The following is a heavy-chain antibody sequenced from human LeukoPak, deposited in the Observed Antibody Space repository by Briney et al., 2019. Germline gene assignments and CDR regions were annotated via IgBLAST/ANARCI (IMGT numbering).Heavy chain of an antibody. CDR2: IYYSGST. V-gene: IGHV4-59*08. CDR3: ARQGGDYVWGSYRWEYYFDY. CDR1: GGSISSYY. J-gene: IGHJ4*02. Sequence: SETLSLTCTVSGGSISSYYWSWIRQPPGKGLEWIGYIYYSGSTNYNPSLKSRVTISVDTSKNQFSLKLSSVTAADTAVYYCARQGGDYVWGSYRWEYYFDYWGQGTLVIVSS. D-gene: IGHD3-16*02.